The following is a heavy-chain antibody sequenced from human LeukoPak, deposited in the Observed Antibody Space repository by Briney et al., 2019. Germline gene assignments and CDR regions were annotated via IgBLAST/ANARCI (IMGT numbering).Heavy chain of an antibody. CDR2: FHNSGTS. CDR3: ASTARGSGWPPYYFDY. CDR1: DESISDYY. Sequence: SETLSLTCTVSDESISDYYRGWIRQPPGKGLEWIGYFHNSGTSTYNPSLKSRVTISVDTSKNQFSLKLSSVTAADTAVYYCASTARGSGWPPYYFDYWGQGTLVTVSS. J-gene: IGHJ4*02. D-gene: IGHD6-19*01. V-gene: IGHV4-59*01.